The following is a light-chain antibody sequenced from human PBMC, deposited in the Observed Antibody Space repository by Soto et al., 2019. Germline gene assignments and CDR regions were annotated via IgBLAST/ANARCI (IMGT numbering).Light chain of an antibody. J-gene: IGKJ1*01. V-gene: IGKV3-11*01. CDR2: DAS. Sequence: EIVLTPSPATLSLSPVERATLSCRASQSVSSYLAWYQQKPGQAPRLLIYDASNRATGIPARFSGSGSGTDFTLTISSLEPEDFAVYYCQQRSNWPPTFGQGTKVDIK. CDR3: QQRSNWPPT. CDR1: QSVSSY.